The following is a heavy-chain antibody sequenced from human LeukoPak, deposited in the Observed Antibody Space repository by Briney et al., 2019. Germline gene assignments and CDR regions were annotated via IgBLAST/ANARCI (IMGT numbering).Heavy chain of an antibody. D-gene: IGHD3-10*01. Sequence: PSETLSLTCAVSGGSISSSNWWSWVRQPPGKGLEWIGEIYHSGSTNYNPSLKSRVTISVDKSKNQFSLELSSVTAADTAVYYCARTTMVRGVIITDTFDPWGQGTLVTVSS. CDR2: IYHSGST. J-gene: IGHJ5*02. CDR1: GGSISSSNW. V-gene: IGHV4-4*02. CDR3: ARTTMVRGVIITDTFDP.